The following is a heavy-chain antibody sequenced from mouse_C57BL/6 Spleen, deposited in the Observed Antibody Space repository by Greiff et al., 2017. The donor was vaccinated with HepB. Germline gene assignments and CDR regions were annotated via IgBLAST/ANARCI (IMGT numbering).Heavy chain of an antibody. V-gene: IGHV14-4*01. J-gene: IGHJ3*01. CDR3: TTTPYYGSSPWFAY. CDR2: IDPENGDT. Sequence: EVQLQQSGAELVRPGASVKLSCTASGFNIKDDYMHWVKQRPEQGLEWIGWIDPENGDTEYASKFQGKATITADTSSNTAYLQLSSLTSEDTAVYYCTTTPYYGSSPWFAYWGQGTLVTVSA. CDR1: GFNIKDDY. D-gene: IGHD1-1*01.